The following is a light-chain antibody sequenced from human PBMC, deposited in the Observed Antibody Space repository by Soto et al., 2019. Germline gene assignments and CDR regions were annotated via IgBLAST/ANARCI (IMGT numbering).Light chain of an antibody. CDR2: DAS. CDR1: QSVSSSY. Sequence: DIVLTQSPATLSLSPGDRATISCGASQSVSSSYLGWYQQQPGLAPRLLIYDASSRATGIPARFSGSGSGADFTLTISRLEPEDFAVYYCQQYGSSPYTFGQGTKLEIK. CDR3: QQYGSSPYT. V-gene: IGKV3D-20*01. J-gene: IGKJ2*01.